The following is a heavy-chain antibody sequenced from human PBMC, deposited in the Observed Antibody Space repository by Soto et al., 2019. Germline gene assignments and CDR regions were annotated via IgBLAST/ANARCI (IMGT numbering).Heavy chain of an antibody. J-gene: IGHJ4*02. V-gene: IGHV4-61*01. CDR2: VYHTGRT. CDR3: ARDFAYFDS. CDR1: GGSFKSGSYS. D-gene: IGHD3-3*01. Sequence: KPSETLSLTCTVSGGSFKSGSYSWSWIRQPPGKGLEWIGYVYHTGRTSYNPSLKSPVSISMDTSKNQFSLNLDSVTAADTAVYFCARDFAYFDSWGQGTLVTVSS.